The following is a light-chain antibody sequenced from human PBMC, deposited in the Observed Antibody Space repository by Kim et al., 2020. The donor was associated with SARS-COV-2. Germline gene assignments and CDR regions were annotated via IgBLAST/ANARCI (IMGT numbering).Light chain of an antibody. CDR1: QSVSSSY. CDR2: GAS. V-gene: IGKV3-20*01. Sequence: EIVLTQSPGTLSLSPGERATLSCRASQSVSSSYLAWYQKPGQAPRLLIYGASSRATGIPDRFSGSGSGTDFTLTISRLEPEDFAVYYCQQYGSSLWTFGQGTKVDIK. J-gene: IGKJ1*01. CDR3: QQYGSSLWT.